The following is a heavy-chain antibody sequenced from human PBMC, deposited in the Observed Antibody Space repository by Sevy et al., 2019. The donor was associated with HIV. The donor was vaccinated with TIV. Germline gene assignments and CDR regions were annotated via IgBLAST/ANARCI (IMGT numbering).Heavy chain of an antibody. CDR3: VRDDRDGYFEY. V-gene: IGHV1-2*02. J-gene: IGHJ4*02. CDR2: INPDSGGP. Sequence: ASVKVSCKASGYTFTGYYMQWMRQAPGQGLGWMGWINPDSGGPTYAPKFQGRFTLTRDTSISTAYMDLSRLKSDDTAVYYCVRDDRDGYFEYWGQGTLVTVSS. CDR1: GYTFTGYY.